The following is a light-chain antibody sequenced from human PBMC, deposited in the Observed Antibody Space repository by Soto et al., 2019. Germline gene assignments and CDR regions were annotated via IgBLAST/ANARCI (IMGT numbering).Light chain of an antibody. CDR2: GAS. Sequence: EIVMTQSPPTLSVSPGERAALSCRASQSISSNLAWYQQKPGQAPRLLIYGASTRATGIPARFSGSGSGTEFTLTISSLQCEDFAVYYCQQYNKWPAITFGQGTRLEMK. V-gene: IGKV3D-15*01. J-gene: IGKJ5*01. CDR1: QSISSN. CDR3: QQYNKWPAIT.